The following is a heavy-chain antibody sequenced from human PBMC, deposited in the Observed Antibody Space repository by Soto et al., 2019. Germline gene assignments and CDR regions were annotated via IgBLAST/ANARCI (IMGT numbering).Heavy chain of an antibody. J-gene: IGHJ6*02. CDR1: GFTFSNFE. CDR3: ARAECSSPDCLKAYYSYGLDV. D-gene: IGHD3-9*01. V-gene: IGHV3-48*03. Sequence: GGSLRLSCAAAGFTFSNFEMHWVRQAPGKGLEWVSYINTAGSTKYYAESVKDRFTISRDNARNSLFLQMNSLRAEDTAVYYCARAECSSPDCLKAYYSYGLDVWGQGSTVTFS. CDR2: INTAGSTK.